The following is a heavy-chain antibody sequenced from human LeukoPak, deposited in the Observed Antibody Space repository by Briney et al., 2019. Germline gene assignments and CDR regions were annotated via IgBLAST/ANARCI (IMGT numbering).Heavy chain of an antibody. CDR3: ARDGGSITIFGGARPVDY. CDR2: NSSSGSTI. J-gene: IGHJ4*02. Sequence: PGGPLSLLCGASGFTLSVYYMRWLRQAPGKGREGVSYNSSSGSTIYYADSVKGRFTISRDNAKNSLELQMNSLRAEDTAVYYWARDGGSITIFGGARPVDYWGQGTLVTVSS. V-gene: IGHV3-11*01. CDR1: GFTLSVYY. D-gene: IGHD3-3*01.